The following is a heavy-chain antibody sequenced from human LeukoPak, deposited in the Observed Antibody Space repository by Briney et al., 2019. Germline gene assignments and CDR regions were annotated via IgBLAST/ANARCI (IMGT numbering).Heavy chain of an antibody. CDR3: VTKYFDSSAYYPDFDY. D-gene: IGHD3-22*01. J-gene: IGHJ4*02. V-gene: IGHV3-23*01. CDR1: GFIFSIYA. CDR2: KSGSGRNT. Sequence: GVSLTLSCSPSGFIFSIYAINCVRQAPLEGREWVSAKSGSGRNTYYAHCVKRRFTISRDNSNNSLYLHMKYMRAEDSAVYYCVTKYFDSSAYYPDFDYWGQGALVTVSS.